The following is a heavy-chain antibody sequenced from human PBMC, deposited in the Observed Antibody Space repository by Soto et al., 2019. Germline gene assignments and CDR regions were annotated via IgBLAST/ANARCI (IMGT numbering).Heavy chain of an antibody. V-gene: IGHV1-46*01. CDR3: ARDINVSRAYITVYDY. CDR1: GFTFSNYY. CDR2: ISLSGGTT. J-gene: IGHJ4*02. D-gene: IGHD3-16*01. Sequence: ASLKVSCKASGFTFSNYYIHWVRQAPGQGLQWMGRISLSGGTTIYAQNFQGRISVTRDTSTSTVYMDLRSLGSDDTAIYYCARDINVSRAYITVYDYWGQGSLVTVSS.